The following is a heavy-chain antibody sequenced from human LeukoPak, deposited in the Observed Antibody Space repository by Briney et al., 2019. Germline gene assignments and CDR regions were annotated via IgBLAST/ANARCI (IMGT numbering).Heavy chain of an antibody. Sequence: SETLSLTCTVSGGPISSYYWSWIRQPPGKGLEWIGYIFHSGSTNYNPSLENRVTISIDTSQNQFSLKLTSVTAADTAVYYCASSIGVAGSGKYSFDYWGQGTLVTVSS. CDR2: IFHSGST. CDR1: GGPISSYY. D-gene: IGHD6-19*01. CDR3: ASSIGVAGSGKYSFDY. V-gene: IGHV4-59*08. J-gene: IGHJ4*02.